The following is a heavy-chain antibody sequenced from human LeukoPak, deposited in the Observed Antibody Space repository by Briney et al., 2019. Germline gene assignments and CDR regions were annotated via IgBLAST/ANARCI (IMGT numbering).Heavy chain of an antibody. J-gene: IGHJ4*02. CDR3: ARDAWIQLWLYFDY. D-gene: IGHD5-18*01. V-gene: IGHV3-7*03. Sequence: GGSLGLSCAASGFTFSSYWMSWVRQAPGKGLEWVANIKQDGSEKYYVDSVKGRFTISRDNAKNSLYLQMNSLRAEDTAVYYCARDAWIQLWLYFDYWGQGTLVTVSS. CDR2: IKQDGSEK. CDR1: GFTFSSYW.